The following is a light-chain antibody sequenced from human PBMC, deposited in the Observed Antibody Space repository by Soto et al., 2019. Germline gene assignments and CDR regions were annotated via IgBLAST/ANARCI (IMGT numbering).Light chain of an antibody. CDR1: SSDVGGYNY. Sequence: QSALTQPASMSGSPGQSITISCTGTSSDVGGYNYVSWHQRHPGKAPTLMNYEVSNRPSGVSNRFACSKSGNTASLTISGLQPEDEGDYYCSAYTARSTLVFGGGTKLTVL. CDR2: EVS. CDR3: SAYTARSTLV. V-gene: IGLV2-14*01. J-gene: IGLJ3*02.